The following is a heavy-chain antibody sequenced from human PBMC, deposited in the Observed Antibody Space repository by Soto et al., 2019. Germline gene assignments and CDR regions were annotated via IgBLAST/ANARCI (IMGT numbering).Heavy chain of an antibody. D-gene: IGHD5-18*01. CDR2: ISSSSSYI. CDR3: ARDQPGYSYGYGFGY. CDR1: GFTFSSYS. Sequence: EVPLVESGGGLVKPGGSLRLSCAASGFTFSSYSMNWVRQAPGKGLEWVSSISSSSSYIYYADSVKGRFTISRDNAKNSLYLQMNSLRDEDTAVYYCARDQPGYSYGYGFGYWGQGTLVTVSS. J-gene: IGHJ4*02. V-gene: IGHV3-21*01.